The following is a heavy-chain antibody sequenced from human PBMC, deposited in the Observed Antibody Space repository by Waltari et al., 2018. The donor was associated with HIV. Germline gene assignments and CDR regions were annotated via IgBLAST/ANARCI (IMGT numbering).Heavy chain of an antibody. CDR3: AASPERPGFEAPLFFFDY. CDR2: ITPVFGTT. V-gene: IGHV1-69*13. D-gene: IGHD5-12*01. J-gene: IGHJ4*02. CDR1: RDVLTHFS. Sequence: VHLVQSGAEMKKPGSSVRVSCKCSRDVLTHFSFTWLRQAPGQRPEWLAEITPVFGTTDYARKCRGRVTLSADKSASTIYMDLRSLSSGDTAVYYCAASPERPGFEAPLFFFDYWGQGTLITVSS.